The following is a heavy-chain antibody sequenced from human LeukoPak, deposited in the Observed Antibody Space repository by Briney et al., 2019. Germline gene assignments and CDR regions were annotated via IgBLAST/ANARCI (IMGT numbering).Heavy chain of an antibody. CDR2: ISGSGGST. CDR1: GFTFSSYA. CDR3: ARGLPYNDAFDI. J-gene: IGHJ3*02. V-gene: IGHV3-23*01. D-gene: IGHD4-11*01. Sequence: GGSLRHSCAASGFTFSSYAMSWVRQAPGKGLEWVSAISGSGGSTYYADSVKGRFTFSRDNAKNSLYLQMNSLRAEDTALYYCARGLPYNDAFDIWGQGTMVTVSS.